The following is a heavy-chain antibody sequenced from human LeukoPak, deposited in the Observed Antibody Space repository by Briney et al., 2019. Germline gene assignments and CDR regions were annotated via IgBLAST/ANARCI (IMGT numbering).Heavy chain of an antibody. V-gene: IGHV1-2*02. CDR2: INPNSGGT. Sequence: ASVKVSCKASGYTFTGYYMHWVRQAPGQGLEWMGWINPNSGGTNYAQKFQGRVTMTRDTSISTAYMELRSLRSDDTAVYYCARGTYSSSWYAPYYYYYGMDVWGQGTTVTVSS. D-gene: IGHD6-13*01. CDR3: ARGTYSSSWYAPYYYYYGMDV. CDR1: GYTFTGYY. J-gene: IGHJ6*02.